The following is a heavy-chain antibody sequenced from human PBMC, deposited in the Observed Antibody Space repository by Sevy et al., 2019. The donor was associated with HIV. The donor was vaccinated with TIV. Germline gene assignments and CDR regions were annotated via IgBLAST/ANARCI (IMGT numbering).Heavy chain of an antibody. CDR1: GFTFSSYA. CDR2: ISCDGNNK. J-gene: IGHJ4*02. CDR3: ARDGGYSSGWYPGVY. D-gene: IGHD6-19*01. V-gene: IGHV3-30-3*01. Sequence: GGSLRLSCAASGFTFSSYAMHWVRQAPGKGLEWVAVISCDGNNKYYADSVKGRFTISRDNSKNTLYLQMNSLRAEDTAIYYCARDGGYSSGWYPGVYWGQGTLVTVSS.